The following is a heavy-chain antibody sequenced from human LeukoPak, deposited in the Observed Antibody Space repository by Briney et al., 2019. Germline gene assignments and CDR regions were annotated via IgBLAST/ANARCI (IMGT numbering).Heavy chain of an antibody. J-gene: IGHJ4*02. CDR1: GFTFSSYA. V-gene: IGHV3-23*01. CDR2: ISGSGGST. D-gene: IGHD5-24*01. Sequence: GGSLRLSCAASGFTFSSYAMSWVRQAPGKGLEWVSAISGSGGSTYYADSVKGRFTISRDNSKNTLYLQMNSLRAEDTAVYYCAKGGDGYNYWGYFDYWGQGTLVTVSS. CDR3: AKGGDGYNYWGYFDY.